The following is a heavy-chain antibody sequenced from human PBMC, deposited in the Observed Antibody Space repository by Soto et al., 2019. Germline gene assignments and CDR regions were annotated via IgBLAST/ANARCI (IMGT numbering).Heavy chain of an antibody. CDR3: ARSIVVVTALGY. D-gene: IGHD2-21*02. CDR1: GDSFTSYA. V-gene: IGHV1-3*01. J-gene: IGHJ4*02. CDR2: INAGNGNT. Sequence: GASVKVCCKACGDSFTSYARHSVRQAPGQRLEWMGWINAGNGNTKYSQKFQGRVTITRDTSASTAYLELSSLRSEDTAVYYCARSIVVVTALGYWGQGTLVTVSS.